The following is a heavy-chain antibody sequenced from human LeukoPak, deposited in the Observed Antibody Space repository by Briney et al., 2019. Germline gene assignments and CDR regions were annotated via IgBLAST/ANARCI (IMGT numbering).Heavy chain of an antibody. D-gene: IGHD6-6*01. CDR1: GGSISSYY. CDR3: ARARYRAARPGYMDV. V-gene: IGHV4-59*12. Sequence: SETLSLTCTVSGGSISSYYWSWIRQPPGKGLEWIGYIYYSGSTNYNPSLKSRVTISVDTSKNQFSLKLSSVTAADTAEYYCARARYRAARPGYMDVWGKGTTVTVSS. J-gene: IGHJ6*03. CDR2: IYYSGST.